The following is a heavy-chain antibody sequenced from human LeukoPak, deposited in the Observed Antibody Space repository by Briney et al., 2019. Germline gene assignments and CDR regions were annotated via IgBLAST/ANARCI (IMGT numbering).Heavy chain of an antibody. J-gene: IGHJ4*02. CDR1: GYTFTGYY. V-gene: IGHV1-2*06. CDR3: ARARFTAVAGTEENYFDY. Sequence: ASVKVSCKASGYTFTGYYMHWVRQAPGQGLEWMGRINPNSGGTNYAQKFQGRVTMTRDTSISTAYMELSRLRSEDTAVYYCARARFTAVAGTEENYFDYWGQGTLVTVSS. CDR2: INPNSGGT. D-gene: IGHD6-19*01.